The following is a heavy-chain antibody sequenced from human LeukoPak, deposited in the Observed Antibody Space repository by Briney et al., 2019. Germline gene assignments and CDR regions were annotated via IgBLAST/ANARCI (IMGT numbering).Heavy chain of an antibody. D-gene: IGHD4-17*01. Sequence: GGSLRLSCAASGFTVSSNYMSWVRQAPGKGLEWVSVIYSGGSTYYADSVKDRFTISRDNSKNTLSLQMNSLRAEDTAVYYCARDSSYGDFFPYWAQGTLVTVPS. CDR2: IYSGGST. CDR3: ARDSSYGDFFPY. V-gene: IGHV3-66*02. CDR1: GFTVSSNY. J-gene: IGHJ4*02.